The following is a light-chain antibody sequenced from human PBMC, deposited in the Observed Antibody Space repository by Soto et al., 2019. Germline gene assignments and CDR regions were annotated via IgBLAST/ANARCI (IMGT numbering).Light chain of an antibody. CDR2: DVS. CDR3: CSYAGSYTLV. CDR1: SSDVGGYNY. Sequence: QSALTQPRSVSGSPGQSVTISCTGTSSDVGGYNYVSWYQQHPGKAPKLMIYDVSKRPSGVPDHFSGYKSGNTASLTISGLQAEDEADYYCCSYAGSYTLVFGGGTKLTVL. V-gene: IGLV2-11*01. J-gene: IGLJ2*01.